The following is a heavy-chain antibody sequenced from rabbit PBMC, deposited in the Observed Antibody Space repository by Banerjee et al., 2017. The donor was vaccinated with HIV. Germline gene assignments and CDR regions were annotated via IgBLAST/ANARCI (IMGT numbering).Heavy chain of an antibody. D-gene: IGHD6-1*01. CDR2: INTSSGNI. J-gene: IGHJ4*01. Sequence: QEQLEESGGDLVKPEGSLTLTCTASGFSFSNKYVMCWVRQAPGKGLEWIACINTSSGNIVYATWAKGRFTISKTSWTTVTLQMTSLTAADTATYFCVRDAGYAAYGYVDLNLWGPGTLVTVS. V-gene: IGHV1S45*01. CDR3: VRDAGYAAYGYVDLNL. CDR1: GFSFSNKYV.